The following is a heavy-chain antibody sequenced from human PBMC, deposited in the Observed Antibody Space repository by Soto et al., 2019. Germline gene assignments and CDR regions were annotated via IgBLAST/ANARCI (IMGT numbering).Heavy chain of an antibody. CDR2: IYHRGGT. J-gene: IGHJ5*02. Sequence: SETLSLTCTVSGGSIRSHYWSWIRRPPGKGLEWIGDIYHRGGTNYNPSLKSRVTILVDKSKNQFSLKLTSVTAADTAVYYCARDVRDDLWPGYVDLWGLGILVTVSS. CDR1: GGSIRSHY. CDR3: ARDVRDDLWPGYVDL. V-gene: IGHV4-59*11. D-gene: IGHD3-3*01.